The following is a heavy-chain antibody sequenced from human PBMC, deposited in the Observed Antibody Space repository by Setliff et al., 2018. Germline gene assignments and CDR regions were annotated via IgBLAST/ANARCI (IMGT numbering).Heavy chain of an antibody. Sequence: SETLSLTCTVSGGSISSYYWSWIRQPAGKGLEWIGHIYIGGSANYDPSLKSRVTMSIDTSKNQFSLKLNSVTAADTAVYYCANPYSSSWGLYYYYYYYMDVWGKGTTVTVSS. V-gene: IGHV4-4*07. J-gene: IGHJ6*03. CDR1: GGSISSYY. CDR3: ANPYSSSWGLYYYYYYYMDV. D-gene: IGHD6-13*01. CDR2: IYIGGSA.